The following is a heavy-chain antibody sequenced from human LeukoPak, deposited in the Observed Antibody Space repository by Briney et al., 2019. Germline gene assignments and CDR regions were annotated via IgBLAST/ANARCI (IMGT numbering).Heavy chain of an antibody. Sequence: GGSLRLTCADFGITFNYYWLAWVRQVPGKGLEWVANIRQGGSEEYYVESVKGRFTISRDNAKKSVYLQMNSLRAEDTAIYYCATYYDYLSGYYTGIDYWGQGTLVIVSS. CDR3: ATYYDYLSGYYTGIDY. J-gene: IGHJ4*02. D-gene: IGHD3-3*01. V-gene: IGHV3-7*01. CDR1: GITFNYYW. CDR2: IRQGGSEE.